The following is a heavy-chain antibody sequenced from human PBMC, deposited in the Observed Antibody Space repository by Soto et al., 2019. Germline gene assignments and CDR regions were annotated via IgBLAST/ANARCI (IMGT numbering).Heavy chain of an antibody. CDR1: GFRFNTYG. D-gene: IGHD3-3*01. CDR2: ISKDGSYK. CDR3: AKVDYYFWSGRGGDFDC. J-gene: IGHJ4*02. V-gene: IGHV3-30*18. Sequence: QVQLVESGGGVVQPGGSLRLSCAASGFRFNTYGMHWVRQAPDKGLEWVAVISKDGSYKYYGDPVKGRFTVSRDNSKNTLYLQMNSLRADETAVYYCAKVDYYFWSGRGGDFDCWGQGTLVTVSS.